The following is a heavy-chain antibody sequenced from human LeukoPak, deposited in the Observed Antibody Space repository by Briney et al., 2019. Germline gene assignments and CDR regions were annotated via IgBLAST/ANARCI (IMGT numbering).Heavy chain of an antibody. J-gene: IGHJ3*02. CDR3: AKELSGSYCHDALDI. D-gene: IGHD1-26*01. CDR2: ISWNSGSI. V-gene: IGHV3-9*03. CDR1: GFTFDDYA. Sequence: GGSLRLSCAASGFTFDDYAMHWVRQAPGKGLEWVSGISWNSGSIGYADSVKGRFTISRDNAKDSLYLQMNSLRAEDMALYYCAKELSGSYCHDALDIWGQGTMVTVSS.